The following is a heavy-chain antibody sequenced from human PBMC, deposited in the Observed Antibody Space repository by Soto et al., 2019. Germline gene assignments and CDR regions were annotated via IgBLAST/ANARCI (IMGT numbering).Heavy chain of an antibody. J-gene: IGHJ6*02. D-gene: IGHD1-26*01. CDR2: ISGSGGST. V-gene: IGHV3-23*01. CDR3: AGGRAIVPSATGYYGMDV. CDR1: GFTFSSYA. Sequence: EVQLLESGGGLVQPGGSLRLSCAASGFTFSSYAMSWVRQAPGKGLEWVSAISGSGGSTYYADSVKGRFTISRDNSKNTLYLQMNSLRAEDTAVYYCAGGRAIVPSATGYYGMDVWGQGTTVTVSS.